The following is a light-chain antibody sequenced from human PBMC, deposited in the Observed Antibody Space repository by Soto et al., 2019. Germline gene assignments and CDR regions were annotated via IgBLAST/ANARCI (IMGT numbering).Light chain of an antibody. CDR3: QPYDSRLSGSV. V-gene: IGLV1-40*01. CDR2: GNS. J-gene: IGLJ2*01. CDR1: SSNIGAGYD. Sequence: QSVLTQPPSVSGAPGQRVTISCTGSSSNIGAGYDVHWYQQLPGTAPKLLIYGNSNRPSGVPDRFSGSKSGTSASLAITGLHAEYEADYYCQPYDSRLSGSVFGGGTELTVL.